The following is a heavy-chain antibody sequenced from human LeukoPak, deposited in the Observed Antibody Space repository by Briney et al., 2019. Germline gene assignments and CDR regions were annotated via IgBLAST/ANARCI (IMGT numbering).Heavy chain of an antibody. CDR3: ARGRNYYDSSGYPH. Sequence: GGSLRLSCATSGFTFSSYSMNWVRQAPGKGLEWVSSISSSSSYIYYADSVKGRFTISRDNAKNSLYLQMNSLRAEDTAVYYCARGRNYYDSSGYPHWGQGTLVTVSS. CDR1: GFTFSSYS. D-gene: IGHD3-22*01. J-gene: IGHJ4*02. CDR2: ISSSSSYI. V-gene: IGHV3-21*01.